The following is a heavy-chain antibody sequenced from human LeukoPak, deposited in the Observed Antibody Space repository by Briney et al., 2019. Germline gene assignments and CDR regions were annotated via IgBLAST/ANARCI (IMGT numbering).Heavy chain of an antibody. J-gene: IGHJ6*03. CDR3: ARTTEGGYTSDYFYYYYMDV. D-gene: IGHD5-18*01. Sequence: PSETLSLTCGVSGGSISGSYWWSWVRQPPGKGLEWIGEIYHSGSTTYNRSLKSRVTISVDTSKNQFSLRLSSVTAADTAVYYCARTTEGGYTSDYFYYYYMDVWGKGTTVTISS. CDR1: GGSISGSYW. V-gene: IGHV4-4*02. CDR2: IYHSGST.